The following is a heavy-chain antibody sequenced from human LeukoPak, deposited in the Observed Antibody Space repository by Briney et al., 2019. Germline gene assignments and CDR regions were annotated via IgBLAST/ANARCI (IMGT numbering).Heavy chain of an antibody. D-gene: IGHD4-17*01. V-gene: IGHV3-23*01. CDR3: ARGWRADYGVD. CDR1: GFTFSSYA. Sequence: PGGSLRLSCAASGFTFSSYAMSWVRQAPGKGLEWVSVISGSGGSTYYADSVKGRFTISRDNSKDTLYLQMNSLRAEDTAVYYCARGWRADYGVDWGQGTLVTVSS. J-gene: IGHJ4*02. CDR2: ISGSGGST.